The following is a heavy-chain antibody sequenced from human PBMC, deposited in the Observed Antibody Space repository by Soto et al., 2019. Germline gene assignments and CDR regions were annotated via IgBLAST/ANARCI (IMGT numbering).Heavy chain of an antibody. J-gene: IGHJ6*02. Sequence: GESLKISCKGSGYSFTSYWISWVRQMPGKGLEWMRIIYPGDSDTRYSPSFQGQVTILADKSISTAYLRWSSLKASDTAMYYCARTSAAGKNYYAMDVWGQGTTVTVSS. CDR1: GYSFTSYW. D-gene: IGHD6-13*01. CDR3: ARTSAAGKNYYAMDV. V-gene: IGHV5-51*01. CDR2: IYPGDSDT.